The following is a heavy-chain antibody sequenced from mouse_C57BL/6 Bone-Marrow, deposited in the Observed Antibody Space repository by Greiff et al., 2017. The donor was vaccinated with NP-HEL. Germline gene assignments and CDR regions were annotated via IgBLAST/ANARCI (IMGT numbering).Heavy chain of an antibody. J-gene: IGHJ2*01. CDR2: IRLKSDNYAT. CDR3: TEYTMVKGYFDY. D-gene: IGHD2-2*01. CDR1: GFTFSNYW. V-gene: IGHV6-3*01. Sequence: EVKLEESGGGLVQPGGSMKLSCVASGFTFSNYWMNWVRQSPEKGLEWVAQIRLKSDNYATHYAESVKGRFTISRDDSKSSVYLQMNNLRAEDTGIYYCTEYTMVKGYFDYWGQGTTLTVSS.